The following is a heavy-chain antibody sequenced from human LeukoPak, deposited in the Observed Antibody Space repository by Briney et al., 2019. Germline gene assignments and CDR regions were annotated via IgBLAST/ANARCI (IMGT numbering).Heavy chain of an antibody. V-gene: IGHV1-69*06. CDR3: ARDHGGYSYGYDAFDI. J-gene: IGHJ3*02. Sequence: SVKVSCKASGGTFSSYAISWVRQAPGQGLEWVGGIIPIFGTANYAQKFQGRVTITADKSTSTAYMELSSLRSEDTAVYYCARDHGGYSYGYDAFDIWGQGTMVTVSS. CDR1: GGTFSSYA. CDR2: IIPIFGTA. D-gene: IGHD5-18*01.